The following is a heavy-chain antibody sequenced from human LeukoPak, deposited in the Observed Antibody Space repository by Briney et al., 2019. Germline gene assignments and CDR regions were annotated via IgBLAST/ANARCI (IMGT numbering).Heavy chain of an antibody. Sequence: NPSETLSLTCTVSGGSISSGGYYWSWIRQHPGKGLEWIGYVYYSGSTYYNPSLKRRVTISVDTSKNQFSLKLSSVTAADTAVYCCARRTVDDAFDIWGQGTMVTVSS. CDR3: ARRTVDDAFDI. CDR1: GGSISSGGYY. J-gene: IGHJ3*02. CDR2: VYYSGST. V-gene: IGHV4-31*03. D-gene: IGHD4-23*01.